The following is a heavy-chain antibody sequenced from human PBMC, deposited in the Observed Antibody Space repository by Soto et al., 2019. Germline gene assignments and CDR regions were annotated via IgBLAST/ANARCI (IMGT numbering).Heavy chain of an antibody. CDR2: VYYSGST. CDR3: ASGRPLIPAGAIFWFDP. CDR1: Y. J-gene: IGHJ5*02. V-gene: IGHV4-30-4*08. D-gene: IGHD2-2*01. Sequence: YWIGWVRQMPGKGLEWIGYVYYSGSTYYNPSLKSRVTMSVDTSKNQFALKLRSVTAADTAVYYCASGRPLIPAGAIFWFDPWGQGVLVTVSS.